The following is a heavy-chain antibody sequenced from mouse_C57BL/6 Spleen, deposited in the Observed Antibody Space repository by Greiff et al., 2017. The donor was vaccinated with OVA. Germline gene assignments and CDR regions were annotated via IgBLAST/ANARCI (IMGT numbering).Heavy chain of an antibody. J-gene: IGHJ2*01. Sequence: QVQLQQPGAELVKPGASVKMSCKASGYTFTSYWITWVKQRPGQGLEWIGDIYPGSGSTNYNEKFKSKATLTVDTSSSTAYMQLSSLTSEDSAVYYCARWLLRENYFDYWGQGTTLTVSS. D-gene: IGHD2-3*01. V-gene: IGHV1-55*01. CDR2: IYPGSGST. CDR3: ARWLLRENYFDY. CDR1: GYTFTSYW.